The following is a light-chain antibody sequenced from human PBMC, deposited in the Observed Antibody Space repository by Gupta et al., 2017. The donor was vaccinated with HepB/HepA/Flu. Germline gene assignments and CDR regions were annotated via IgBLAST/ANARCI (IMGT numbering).Light chain of an antibody. Sequence: DIQMTQSPSTLSASVGDRVTITCRASQSVNTWLAWYQQKPGKAPKLLIYKASSLQSGVPSRFSGSGSGTEFTLTISSLQPDDFATYYCQQHNNYSRTFGQGTKLDIK. J-gene: IGKJ2*01. CDR1: QSVNTW. CDR3: QQHNNYSRT. CDR2: KAS. V-gene: IGKV1-5*03.